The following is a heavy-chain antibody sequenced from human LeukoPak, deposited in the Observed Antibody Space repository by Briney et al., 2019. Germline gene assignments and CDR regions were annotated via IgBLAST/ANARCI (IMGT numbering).Heavy chain of an antibody. CDR3: ATGADYYDSSGYYCPLEY. J-gene: IGHJ4*02. CDR2: FDPEDGET. Sequence: ASVKVSCNVSGYTLTELSMHWVRQAPGKGLEWMGGFDPEDGETIYAQKFQGRVTMTEDTSTDTAYMELSSLRSEDTAVYYCATGADYYDSSGYYCPLEYWGQGTLVTVSS. CDR1: GYTLTELS. V-gene: IGHV1-24*01. D-gene: IGHD3-22*01.